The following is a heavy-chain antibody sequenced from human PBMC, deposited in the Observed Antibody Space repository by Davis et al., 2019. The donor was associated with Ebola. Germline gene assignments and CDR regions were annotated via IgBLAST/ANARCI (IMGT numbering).Heavy chain of an antibody. CDR3: ARDLAIAAIDY. CDR2: ISAYNGNT. V-gene: IGHV1-18*04. Sequence: ASVKVSCKASGYTFTSYYMHWVRQAPGQGLEWMGWISAYNGNTNYAQKLQGRVTMTTDTSTSTAYMELRSLRSDDTAVYYCARDLAIAAIDYWGQGTLVTVSS. CDR1: GYTFTSYY. J-gene: IGHJ4*02. D-gene: IGHD6-25*01.